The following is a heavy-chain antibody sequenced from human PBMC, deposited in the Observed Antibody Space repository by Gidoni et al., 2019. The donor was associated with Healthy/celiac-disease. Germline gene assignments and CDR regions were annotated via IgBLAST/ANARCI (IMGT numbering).Heavy chain of an antibody. CDR1: GYSLTSYW. V-gene: IGHV5-51*03. J-gene: IGHJ3*02. D-gene: IGHD5-18*01. Sequence: EVQLVQSGAEVKKPGESLKISCKGSGYSLTSYWIGWVRQIPGKGLEWMGIIYPGDSDTRYSPSFQGQVTISADKSISTAYLQWSSRKASETAMYYCARRGYSYGFRRAFDIWGQGTMVTVSS. CDR2: IYPGDSDT. CDR3: ARRGYSYGFRRAFDI.